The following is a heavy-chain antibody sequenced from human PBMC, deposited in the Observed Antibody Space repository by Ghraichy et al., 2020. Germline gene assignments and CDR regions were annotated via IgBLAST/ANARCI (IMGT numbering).Heavy chain of an antibody. CDR1: GFTVINNF. D-gene: IGHD6-25*01. Sequence: GGSLRLSCAASGFTVINNFMTWVRQAPGKGLEWVALIYSGGTTSYADSVKGGFTLSRDSSKNTVYLQMNSLRVDDTAVYYCVRGGSSSEAGSWGQGTLVTVSS. V-gene: IGHV3-66*01. J-gene: IGHJ5*02. CDR2: IYSGGTT. CDR3: VRGGSSSEAGS.